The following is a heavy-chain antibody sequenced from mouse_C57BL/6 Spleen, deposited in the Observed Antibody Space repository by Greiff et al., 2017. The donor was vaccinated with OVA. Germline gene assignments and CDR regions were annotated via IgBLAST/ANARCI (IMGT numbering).Heavy chain of an antibody. Sequence: QVHVKQSGAELVKPGASVKMSCKASGYTFTTYPIEWMKQNHGKSLEWIGNFHPYNDDTKYNEKFKGKATLTVEKSSSTVYLELSRLTSDDSAVYYCAIYGSRGWFAYWGQGTLVTVSA. CDR2: FHPYNDDT. D-gene: IGHD1-1*01. J-gene: IGHJ3*01. CDR3: AIYGSRGWFAY. CDR1: GYTFTTYP. V-gene: IGHV1-47*01.